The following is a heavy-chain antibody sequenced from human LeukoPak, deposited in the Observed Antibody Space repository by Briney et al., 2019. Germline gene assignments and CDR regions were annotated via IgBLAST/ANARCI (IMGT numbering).Heavy chain of an antibody. D-gene: IGHD2-15*01. CDR2: IYTSGST. Sequence: SETLSLTCTVSGGSISSGSYYWSWIRQPAGKGLEWIGRIYTSGSTNYNPSLKSRVTISVDTSKNQFSLKLSSATAADTAVYYCAWGYCSGGSCYQLRYWGQGTLVTVSS. V-gene: IGHV4-61*02. J-gene: IGHJ4*02. CDR3: AWGYCSGGSCYQLRY. CDR1: GGSISSGSYY.